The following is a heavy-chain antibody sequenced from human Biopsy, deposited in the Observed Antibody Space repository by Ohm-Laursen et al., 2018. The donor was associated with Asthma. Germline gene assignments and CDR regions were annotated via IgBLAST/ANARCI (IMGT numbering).Heavy chain of an antibody. V-gene: IGHV4-30-4*01. CDR2: IHYSGST. CDR1: GASIKTDDHY. J-gene: IGHJ5*02. Sequence: PSQTLSLTCTVSGASIKTDDHYWSWLRQPPGKGLEWFGFIHYSGSTSYNPSLKGGVTISVDTSKNQLSLKLSSVTAADTAVYYCARASVAASSDWFDPWGQGTLVTVSS. D-gene: IGHD6-19*01. CDR3: ARASVAASSDWFDP.